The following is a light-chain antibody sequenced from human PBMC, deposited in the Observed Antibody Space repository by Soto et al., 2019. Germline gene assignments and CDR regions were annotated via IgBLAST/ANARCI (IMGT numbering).Light chain of an antibody. CDR3: QQYGTSRHGT. J-gene: IGKJ5*01. CDR1: QRVLGSSNNKNY. Sequence: SQAPDARVVSLVEGATVNFKSTQRVLGSSNNKNYLGWYQQTPGQAPRLIIFGASSRATGIPDRFTGSGSGTDFTLTISRLEPEDFAVYYCQQYGTSRHGTFGQGTRLEI. V-gene: IGKV3-20*01. CDR2: GAS.